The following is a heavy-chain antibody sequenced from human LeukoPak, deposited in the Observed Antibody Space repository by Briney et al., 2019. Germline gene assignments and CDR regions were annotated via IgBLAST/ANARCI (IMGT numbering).Heavy chain of an antibody. Sequence: SETLSLTCTVSGGSINSYYWSWIRQPPGKGLEWIGFIYNSGKTNYNPSLKSRVTISVGTSNNQFSLKLSSVTAADTAVYYCARDDGDYYWGQGTLVTVSS. CDR3: ARDDGDYY. V-gene: IGHV4-59*12. CDR1: GGSINSYY. J-gene: IGHJ4*02. D-gene: IGHD4-17*01. CDR2: IYNSGKT.